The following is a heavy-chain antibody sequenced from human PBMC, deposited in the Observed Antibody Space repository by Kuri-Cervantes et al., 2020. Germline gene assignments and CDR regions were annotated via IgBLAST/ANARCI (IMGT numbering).Heavy chain of an antibody. D-gene: IGHD2-2*01. V-gene: IGHV4-34*01. CDR3: ARGRYCSSTSCYAGYYYYGMDV. J-gene: IGHJ6*02. Sequence: GSLRLSCAVYGGSFSGYYWSWIRQPPGKGLEWIGEINHSGSTNYNPSLKSRVTISVDTSKNQFPLKLSSVTAADTAVYYCARGRYCSSTSCYAGYYYYGMDVWGQGTTVTVSS. CDR2: INHSGST. CDR1: GGSFSGYY.